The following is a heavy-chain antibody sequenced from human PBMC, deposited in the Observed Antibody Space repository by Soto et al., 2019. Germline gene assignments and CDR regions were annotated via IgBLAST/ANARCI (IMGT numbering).Heavy chain of an antibody. CDR1: GFAFSNAW. J-gene: IGHJ4*01. CDR3: TTDSYITMIVVRFDY. D-gene: IGHD3-22*01. V-gene: IGHV3-15*07. Sequence: GGSLRLSCAASGFAFSNAWINWVRQAPGKGLEWVGRIKSKTDGGTTDFAAPVRGRFAISRDDSKNMVYMQMNSLNTEDTAVYYCTTDSYITMIVVRFDYWGRGTLVTVSS. CDR2: IKSKTDGGTT.